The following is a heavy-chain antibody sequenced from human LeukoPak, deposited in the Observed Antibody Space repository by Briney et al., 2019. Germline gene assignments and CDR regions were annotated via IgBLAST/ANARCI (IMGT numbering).Heavy chain of an antibody. Sequence: ASVKVSCKASGYTFPSYYMHWVRQAPGQGLEWMGWINPNSGGTNYAQKFQGWVTMTRDTSISTAYMELSRLRSDDTAVYYCARDLSYRGPGPHYGMDVWGQGTTVTVSS. CDR2: INPNSGGT. CDR3: ARDLSYRGPGPHYGMDV. J-gene: IGHJ6*02. D-gene: IGHD5-12*01. V-gene: IGHV1-2*04. CDR1: GYTFPSYY.